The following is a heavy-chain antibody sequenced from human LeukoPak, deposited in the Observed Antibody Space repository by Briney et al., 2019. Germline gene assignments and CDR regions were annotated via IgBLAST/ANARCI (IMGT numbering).Heavy chain of an antibody. CDR2: RNPNSGNT. CDR3: ARTPAGQLAKLRTHWFDP. CDR1: GYTFTSYD. V-gene: IGHV1-8*01. J-gene: IGHJ5*02. Sequence: ASVKVSCKASGYTFTSYDINWVRQATGQGLEWMGWRNPNSGNTGYAQKFQGRVTMTRNTSVSTAYMELSSLRSEDTAVYYCARTPAGQLAKLRTHWFDPWGQGTLVTVSS. D-gene: IGHD2-2*01.